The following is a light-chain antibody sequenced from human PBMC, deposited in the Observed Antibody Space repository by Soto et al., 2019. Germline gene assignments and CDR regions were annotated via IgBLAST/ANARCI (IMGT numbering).Light chain of an antibody. CDR2: DAS. J-gene: IGKJ5*01. CDR1: QSVGTY. CDR3: QQRNNWPRIT. V-gene: IGKV3-11*01. Sequence: EIVLTQSPATLSLSPGERATLSCRASQSVGTYLAWYQQKPGQAPRLLIYDASKRATDIPTRFSGSGSGTDLTLTISSLDPDDFAVYYCQQRNNWPRITFGQGTRLEIK.